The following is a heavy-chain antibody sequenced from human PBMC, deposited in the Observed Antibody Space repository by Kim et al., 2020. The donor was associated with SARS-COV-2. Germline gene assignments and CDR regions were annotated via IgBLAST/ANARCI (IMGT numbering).Heavy chain of an antibody. CDR1: GGAFSGYY. D-gene: IGHD6-19*01. Sequence: SETLSLTCAVYGGAFSGYYWTWIRQPPQKGLEWIGEINHSGSTNYNPSLKSRVTISVDTSKNQFSLKLKSVTAADTAIYYCARGRDRSGWYLLYWGQGNLVTVSS. J-gene: IGHJ4*02. CDR3: ARGRDRSGWYLLY. CDR2: INHSGST. V-gene: IGHV4-34*01.